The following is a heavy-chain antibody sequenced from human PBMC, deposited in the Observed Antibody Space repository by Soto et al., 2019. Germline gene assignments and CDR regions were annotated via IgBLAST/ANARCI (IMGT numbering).Heavy chain of an antibody. CDR2: IIPIFGKA. CDR1: GGTFSNYP. V-gene: IGHV1-69*13. D-gene: IGHD3-16*01. CDR3: ASGGEYYDENLPHYYFFGMHV. Sequence: ASVKVSCKASGGTFSNYPITWVRRAPGQGLEWLGGIIPIFGKADYTQKFQGRVTITADEPTSTAYMEISSLRSEDTAVYYCASGGEYYDENLPHYYFFGMHVWGPGTTVTVSS. J-gene: IGHJ6*02.